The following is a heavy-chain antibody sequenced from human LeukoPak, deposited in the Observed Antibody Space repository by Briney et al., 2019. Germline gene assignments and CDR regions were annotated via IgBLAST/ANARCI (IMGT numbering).Heavy chain of an antibody. J-gene: IGHJ4*02. D-gene: IGHD6-13*01. CDR3: ARRARYHSSFPLDF. V-gene: IGHV5-10-1*01. Sequence: PGESLKISCKGSGFIFNTYWISWVRQMPARGLEWMGIVDPTDSDVDYSPSFQGHVTISSDTSTSTVYLQWSSLKASDTAVYYCARRARYHSSFPLDFWGQGTQVIVSS. CDR1: GFIFNTYW. CDR2: VDPTDSDV.